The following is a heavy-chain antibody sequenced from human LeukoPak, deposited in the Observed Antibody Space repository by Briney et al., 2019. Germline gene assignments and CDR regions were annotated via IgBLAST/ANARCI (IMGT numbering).Heavy chain of an antibody. CDR3: ARLQVVPAAILNWFDP. Sequence: GGSLRLSCAASGFTFSSYSMNWVRQAPGKGLEWASYISSSSSTIYYADSVKGRFTISRDNATNSLYLQMNSLRAEDTAVYYFARLQVVPAAILNWFDPWGQGTLVTVSS. CDR2: ISSSSSTI. J-gene: IGHJ5*02. D-gene: IGHD2-2*01. V-gene: IGHV3-48*01. CDR1: GFTFSSYS.